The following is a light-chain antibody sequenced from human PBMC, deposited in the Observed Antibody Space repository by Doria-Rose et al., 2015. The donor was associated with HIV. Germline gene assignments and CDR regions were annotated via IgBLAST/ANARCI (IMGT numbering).Light chain of an antibody. CDR1: QSLLYTSKNY. J-gene: IGKJ3*01. CDR2: WAS. Sequence: DIRMTQSPESLGMSLGERAALNCKSNQSLLYTSKNYLAWYQQKPAQPPKLLIYWASTRQSGVPARFSGSGSGTDFTLTISSLEAEDVTVYYCQQYYDTPSFGPGTTVDIK. V-gene: IGKV4-1*01. CDR3: QQYYDTPS.